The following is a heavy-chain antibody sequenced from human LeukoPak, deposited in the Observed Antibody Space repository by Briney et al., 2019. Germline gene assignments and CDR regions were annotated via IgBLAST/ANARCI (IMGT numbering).Heavy chain of an antibody. CDR2: IYISGST. V-gene: IGHV4-4*02. D-gene: IGHD3-10*01. J-gene: IGHJ4*02. CDR3: TRHGSYSHGF. Sequence: SETLSLTCAVSGGSISSGGYWSWVRQPPGKGLEWIGQIYISGSTNYNPSLDSRVTMSLDKSRNQLSLRLKSMTAADTAVYYCTRHGSYSHGFWGQGALVTVSS. CDR1: GGSISSGGY.